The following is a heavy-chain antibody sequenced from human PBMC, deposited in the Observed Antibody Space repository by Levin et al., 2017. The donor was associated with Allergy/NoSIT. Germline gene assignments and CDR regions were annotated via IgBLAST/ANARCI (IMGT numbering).Heavy chain of an antibody. CDR2: IIPLLDII. J-gene: IGHJ3*02. CDR1: GGTFASYA. Sequence: GGSLRLSCKASGGTFASYAINWVRQAPGQGLEWMGRIIPLLDIINYAQKFQGRVTISADKYRSTVYMELSSLRSEDTAIYYCARDRAITDLDAFDIWGRGTMVTV. CDR3: ARDRAITDLDAFDI. V-gene: IGHV1-69*04. D-gene: IGHD3-3*01.